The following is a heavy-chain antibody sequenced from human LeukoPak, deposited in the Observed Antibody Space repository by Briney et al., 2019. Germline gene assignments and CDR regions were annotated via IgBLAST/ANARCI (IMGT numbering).Heavy chain of an antibody. CDR3: ARDSGIAGFDC. Sequence: GGSLRLSCAASGFTFSSYGMHWVRQAPGKGLEWVAVIWYDGSNKYYADSVKGRFTISRDNSKNTLYLQMNSLRAEDTAVYYCARDSGIAGFDCWGQGTLVTVSS. CDR1: GFTFSSYG. V-gene: IGHV3-33*01. CDR2: IWYDGSNK. J-gene: IGHJ4*02. D-gene: IGHD6-13*01.